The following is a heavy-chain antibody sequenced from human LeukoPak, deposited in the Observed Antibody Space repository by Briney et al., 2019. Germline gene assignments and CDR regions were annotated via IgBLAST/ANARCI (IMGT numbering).Heavy chain of an antibody. CDR2: INHSGST. CDR3: ARRTPITMTFY. Sequence: SETLSLTCAVYGGSFSGYYWSWIRQPPGKGLEWIGEINHSGSTNYNPSLKSRVTISVDTSKNQFSLKLSSVTAADTAVYYCARRTPITMTFYWGQGTLVTVSS. CDR1: GGSFSGYY. V-gene: IGHV4-34*01. J-gene: IGHJ4*02. D-gene: IGHD3-22*01.